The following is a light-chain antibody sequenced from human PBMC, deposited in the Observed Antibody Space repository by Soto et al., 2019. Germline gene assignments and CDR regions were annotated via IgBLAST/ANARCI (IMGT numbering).Light chain of an antibody. CDR2: NTN. CDR3: VLYMGSGISV. Sequence: QTVVTQESSFSVSPGGTVTLTCGLSSASVSTSYYPSWYQQTPGQAPRTLIYNTNTRSSGVPDRFSGSILGDKAALTIMGAQADDESDYYCVLYMGSGISVFGGGTKLTVL. V-gene: IGLV8-61*01. CDR1: SASVSTSYY. J-gene: IGLJ3*02.